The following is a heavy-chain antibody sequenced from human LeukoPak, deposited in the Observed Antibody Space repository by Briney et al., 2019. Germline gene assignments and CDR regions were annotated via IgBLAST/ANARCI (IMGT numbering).Heavy chain of an antibody. Sequence: GGSLRLSCAASGFTFSSYWMSWVRQAPGKGLEWVANIKQDGSEKYYVDSVKGRFTISRDNAKNSLYLQMGSLRVEDTAVYYCAREDGSGSPTLDYWGQGTLVTVSS. CDR3: AREDGSGSPTLDY. D-gene: IGHD3-10*01. J-gene: IGHJ4*02. CDR1: GFTFSSYW. V-gene: IGHV3-7*01. CDR2: IKQDGSEK.